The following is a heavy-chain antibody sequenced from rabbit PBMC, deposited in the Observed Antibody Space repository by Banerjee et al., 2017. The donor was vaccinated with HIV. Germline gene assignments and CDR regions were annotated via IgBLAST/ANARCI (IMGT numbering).Heavy chain of an antibody. CDR3: YGAYSGYDYGSNL. V-gene: IGHV1S45*01. J-gene: IGHJ4*01. CDR1: GFSFSSYYY. D-gene: IGHD6-1*01. Sequence: QEQLEESGGDLVKPEGSLTLTCTASGFSFSSYYYMCWVRQAPGKGLEWIACIYAGSSGITYYASWAKGRFTISKTSSTTVTLQMTSLTAADTATYFCYGAYSGYDYGSNLWGPGTLVTVS. CDR2: IYAGSSGIT.